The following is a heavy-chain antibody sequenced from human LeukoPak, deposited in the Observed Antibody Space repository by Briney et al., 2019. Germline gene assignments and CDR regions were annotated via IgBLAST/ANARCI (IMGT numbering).Heavy chain of an antibody. V-gene: IGHV1-8*01. D-gene: IGHD6-19*01. Sequence: ASVKVSCKASGYTFTSYDINWVRQATGQGLEWMGWMNPNSGNTGYAQKFQGRVTMTRNTSISTAYMELSSLRSEDTAVYYCARALGSSGWYGGDYWGQGTLVTVSS. CDR3: ARALGSSGWYGGDY. J-gene: IGHJ4*02. CDR1: GYTFTSYD. CDR2: MNPNSGNT.